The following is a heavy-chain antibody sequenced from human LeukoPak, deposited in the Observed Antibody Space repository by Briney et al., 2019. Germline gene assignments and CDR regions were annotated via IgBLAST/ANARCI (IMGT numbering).Heavy chain of an antibody. CDR3: AKRPKITIFGVAGNWFDP. V-gene: IGHV3-23*01. CDR1: GFTFSSYA. D-gene: IGHD3-3*01. Sequence: SGGSLRLSCAASGFTFSSYAMSWVRQAPGKGLEWVSAISGSGGSTYYADSVKGRFTISRDNSKNTLYLQMNSLRAEDTAVYYCAKRPKITIFGVAGNWFDPWGQGTLVTVSS. CDR2: ISGSGGST. J-gene: IGHJ5*02.